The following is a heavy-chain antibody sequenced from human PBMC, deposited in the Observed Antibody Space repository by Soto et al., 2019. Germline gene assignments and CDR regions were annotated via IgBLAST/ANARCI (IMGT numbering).Heavy chain of an antibody. J-gene: IGHJ6*02. CDR1: GGTFSSYA. V-gene: IGHV1-69*13. CDR3: AAARLGNYYYYGMDV. Sequence: WASVKVSCKASGGTFSSYAISWVRQAPGQGLEWMGGIIPIFGTANYAQKFQGRVTITADESTSTAYMELSSLRSEDTAVYYCAAARLGNYYYYGMDVWGQGTTVTVSS. D-gene: IGHD6-6*01. CDR2: IIPIFGTA.